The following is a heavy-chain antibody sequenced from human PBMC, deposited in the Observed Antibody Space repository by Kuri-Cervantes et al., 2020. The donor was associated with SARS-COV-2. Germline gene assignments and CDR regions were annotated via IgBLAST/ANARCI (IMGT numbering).Heavy chain of an antibody. D-gene: IGHD3-10*01. Sequence: GSLRLSCTVSGASMSDPMSHYYWNWIRLTPGKGLEWIGYIFHTGSNSQNPSLKSRVTISLDTSKNQFSLSLNSVTPADTAVYYCATKLFGEHWFDPWARESWSPSPQ. V-gene: IGHV4-61*01. CDR1: GASMSDPMSHYY. CDR3: ATKLFGEHWFDP. CDR2: IFHTGSN. J-gene: IGHJ5*02.